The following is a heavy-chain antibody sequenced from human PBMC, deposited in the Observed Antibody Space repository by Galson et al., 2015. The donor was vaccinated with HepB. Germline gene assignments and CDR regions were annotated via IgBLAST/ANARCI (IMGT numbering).Heavy chain of an antibody. CDR3: ARGAECLPHEQYFYY. CDR1: GGTFSSYA. V-gene: IGHV1-69*13. Sequence: SVKVSCKASGGTFSSYAISWVRQAPGQGLEWMGGIIPIFGTANYAQKFQGRVTITAHESTSTAYMELSSLRSEDTAVYYCARGAECLPHEQYFYYWGQGTLVTVS. D-gene: IGHD5/OR15-5a*01. J-gene: IGHJ4*02. CDR2: IIPIFGTA.